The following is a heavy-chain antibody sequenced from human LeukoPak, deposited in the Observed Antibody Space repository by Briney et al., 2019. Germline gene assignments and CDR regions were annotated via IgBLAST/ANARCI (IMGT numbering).Heavy chain of an antibody. CDR3: AKVGGGHYDSSGYLHFDY. Sequence: GGSLRLSCAASGFTFSSYAMSWVRQAPGKGLEWVSAISGSGGSIYYADSVKGRFTISRDNSKYTLYLQMNSLRAEDTAVYYCAKVGGGHYDSSGYLHFDYWGQGTLVTVSS. CDR2: ISGSGGSI. V-gene: IGHV3-23*01. D-gene: IGHD3-22*01. CDR1: GFTFSSYA. J-gene: IGHJ4*02.